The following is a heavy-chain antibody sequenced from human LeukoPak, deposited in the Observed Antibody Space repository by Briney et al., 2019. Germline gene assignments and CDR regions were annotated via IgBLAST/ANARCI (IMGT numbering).Heavy chain of an antibody. CDR1: GYSFTSYW. CDR3: ARLAAGIAAVDNRIYFDY. J-gene: IGHJ4*02. V-gene: IGHV5-51*01. Sequence: GESLKISCKGSGYSFTSYWIGWVRQMPGKGLEWMGIIYPGDSDTRYSPSFQGQVTISADKSISTAYLQWSSLKASDTAMYYCARLAAGIAAVDNRIYFDYWGQGTLVTVSS. D-gene: IGHD6-13*01. CDR2: IYPGDSDT.